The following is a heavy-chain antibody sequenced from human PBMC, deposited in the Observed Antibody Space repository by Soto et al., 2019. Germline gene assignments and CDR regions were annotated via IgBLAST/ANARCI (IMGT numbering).Heavy chain of an antibody. D-gene: IGHD6-19*01. CDR1: GYSFTSYW. CDR3: ARHPQQWLVRENYYFDY. Sequence: PGESLKISCKGSGYSFTSYWIGWVRQMPVKGLEWMGTIYPGDSDTRYSPSFQGQVTISADKSISTAYLQWSSLKASDTAMYYCARHPQQWLVRENYYFDYWGQGTLVTVSS. V-gene: IGHV5-51*01. CDR2: IYPGDSDT. J-gene: IGHJ4*02.